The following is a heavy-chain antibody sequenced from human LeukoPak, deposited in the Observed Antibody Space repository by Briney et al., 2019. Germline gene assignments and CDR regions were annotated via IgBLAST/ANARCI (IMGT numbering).Heavy chain of an antibody. CDR3: ARPDDSKGLYFND. Sequence: PSETLSLTCTVSGGSISSSSYYWGWIRQPPGKGLEWIGSIYYSGSTYYNPSLKSRVTISVDTSKNQFSLKLSSVTAADTAVYYCARPDDSKGLYFNDWGQGTLVTVSS. J-gene: IGHJ4*02. V-gene: IGHV4-39*01. D-gene: IGHD3-22*01. CDR1: GGSISSSSYY. CDR2: IYYSGST.